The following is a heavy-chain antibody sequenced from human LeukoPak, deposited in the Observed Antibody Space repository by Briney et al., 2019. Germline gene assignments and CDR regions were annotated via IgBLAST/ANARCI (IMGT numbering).Heavy chain of an antibody. V-gene: IGHV3-30*02. D-gene: IGHD3-3*01. Sequence: PGGSLRLSCAASGFTFSSYGMHWVRQAPGKGLEWVAFIRYDGSNKYYADSVKGRFTISRDNSKNTLYLQMNSLRAEDTAVYYCARGSRDDFWSGYYTYYYYYYMDVWGKGTTVTVSS. CDR2: IRYDGSNK. CDR1: GFTFSSYG. J-gene: IGHJ6*03. CDR3: ARGSRDDFWSGYYTYYYYYYMDV.